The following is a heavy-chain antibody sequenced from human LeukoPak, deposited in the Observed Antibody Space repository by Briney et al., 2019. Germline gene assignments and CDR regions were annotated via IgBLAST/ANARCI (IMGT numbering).Heavy chain of an antibody. Sequence: PGGSLRLSCAASGFTFSSYEMNWVRQAPGKGLEWVSYISSTSGSTIYYADSVKGRFTISRDNAKNSVYLQMNSLRAEDTAVYYCARRYCSSTSCLLDYWGQGTLVTVSP. CDR2: ISSTSGSTI. D-gene: IGHD2-2*01. J-gene: IGHJ4*02. CDR1: GFTFSSYE. CDR3: ARRYCSSTSCLLDY. V-gene: IGHV3-48*03.